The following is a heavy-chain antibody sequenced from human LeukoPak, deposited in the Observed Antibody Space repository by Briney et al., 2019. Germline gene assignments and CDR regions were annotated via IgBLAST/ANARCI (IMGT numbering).Heavy chain of an antibody. Sequence: PGGSLRLSCAASGFTFSSYAMSWVRQAPGKGLEWVSGISGSGGSTYYADSVKGRFTISRDNSKNTLSLQMNSLRAEDTAVYYCAKFCGGSTSCYLIDYWGQGTLVTVSS. CDR2: ISGSGGST. D-gene: IGHD2-2*01. CDR3: AKFCGGSTSCYLIDY. V-gene: IGHV3-23*01. J-gene: IGHJ4*02. CDR1: GFTFSSYA.